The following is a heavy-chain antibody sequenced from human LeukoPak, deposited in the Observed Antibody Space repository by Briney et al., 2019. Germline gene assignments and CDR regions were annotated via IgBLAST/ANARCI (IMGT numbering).Heavy chain of an antibody. CDR3: ARSRGGYGDYGSWFDP. J-gene: IGHJ5*02. CDR2: IHYSGST. V-gene: IGHV4-59*01. CDR1: GGSIGSFF. D-gene: IGHD3-16*01. Sequence: SETLSLTCTVSGGSIGSFFWSRIRQLPGKALEWIGYIHYSGSTKYNPSLKSRVTISVDTSENQFSLTLNSVTAADTAVYYCARSRGGYGDYGSWFDPWGQGILVTVSS.